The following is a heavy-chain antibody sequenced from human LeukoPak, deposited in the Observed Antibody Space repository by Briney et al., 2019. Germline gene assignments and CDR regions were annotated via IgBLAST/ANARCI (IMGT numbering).Heavy chain of an antibody. D-gene: IGHD3-22*01. J-gene: IGHJ4*02. V-gene: IGHV3-74*01. CDR3: TRSDRGQIDY. CDR2: INSDGSST. Sequence: GGSLRLSCATSGFTLSSYWMHWVRQAPGKGLVWVSRINSDGSSTTYADSVKGRFTISRDNAKNTLYLQMNSLRAEDTALYYCTRSDRGQIDYWGQGTLVSVSS. CDR1: GFTLSSYW.